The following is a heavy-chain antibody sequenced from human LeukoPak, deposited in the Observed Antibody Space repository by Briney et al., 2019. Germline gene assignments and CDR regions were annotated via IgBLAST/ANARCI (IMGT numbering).Heavy chain of an antibody. CDR1: GGTFSSYA. V-gene: IGHV1-69*13. J-gene: IGHJ6*03. Sequence: ASVKVSCKASGGTFSSYAISWVRQAPGQGLEWMGGIIPIFGTANYAQKFQGRVTITADESTSTAYMELSSLRSEDTAVYYCARGRSPGTSMEYYYYMDVWGKGTTVTVSS. CDR2: IIPIFGTA. CDR3: ARGRSPGTSMEYYYYMDV. D-gene: IGHD1-1*01.